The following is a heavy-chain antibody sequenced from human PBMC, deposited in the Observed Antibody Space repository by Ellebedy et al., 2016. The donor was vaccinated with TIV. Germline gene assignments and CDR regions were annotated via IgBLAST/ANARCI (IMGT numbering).Heavy chain of an antibody. CDR2: IDQGGNAK. J-gene: IGHJ6*02. Sequence: PGGSLRPSCAASGFIFSGCWMTWVRQAPGKGQESVAHIDQGGNAKHYVDSVKGRFTISRDNAKNSLFMQMNNLRAEDTAVYCCARTGYGYHGMDVWGQGTTVSVSS. CDR1: GFIFSGCW. V-gene: IGHV3-7*03. D-gene: IGHD5-12*01. CDR3: ARTGYGYHGMDV.